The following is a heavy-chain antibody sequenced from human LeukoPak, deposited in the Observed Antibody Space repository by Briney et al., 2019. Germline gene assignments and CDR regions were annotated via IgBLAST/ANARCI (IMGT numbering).Heavy chain of an antibody. CDR3: AKDQPTYYDFWSGYYFDY. CDR2: IWYDGSNK. CDR1: GFTFSSYG. Sequence: GGSLRLSCAASGFTFSSYGMHWVRQAPGKGLEWVAVIWYDGSNKYYADSVKGRFTTSRDNSKNTLYLQMNSLRAEDTAVYYCAKDQPTYYDFWSGYYFDYWGQGTLVTVSS. J-gene: IGHJ4*02. D-gene: IGHD3-3*01. V-gene: IGHV3-33*06.